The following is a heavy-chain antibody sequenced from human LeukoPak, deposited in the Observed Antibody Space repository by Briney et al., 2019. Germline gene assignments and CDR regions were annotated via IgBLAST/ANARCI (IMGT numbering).Heavy chain of an antibody. CDR3: ARGYYYGSGSYFFDY. CDR2: IYHSGST. V-gene: IGHV4-30-2*01. Sequence: SQTLSLTCAVSGGSISSGGYSWSWIRQPPGKGLEWIGYIYHSGSTYYNPSLKSRVTISVDRSKNQFSPKLSSVTAADTAVYYCARGYYYGSGSYFFDYWGQGTLVTVSS. D-gene: IGHD3-10*01. J-gene: IGHJ4*02. CDR1: GGSISSGGYS.